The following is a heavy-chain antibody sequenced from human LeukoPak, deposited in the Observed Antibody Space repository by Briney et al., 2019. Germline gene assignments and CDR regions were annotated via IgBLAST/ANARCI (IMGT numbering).Heavy chain of an antibody. CDR2: INTNTGNP. CDR1: GYTFTNYA. Sequence: VASVKVSCKASGYTFTNYAMHWVRQAPGQGLEWMGWINTNTGNPTYAQGFTGRFVFSLDTSVSTAYLQISSLRAGDTAVYYCASASGPVDYWGQGTLVTVSS. D-gene: IGHD6-19*01. J-gene: IGHJ4*02. CDR3: ASASGPVDY. V-gene: IGHV7-4-1*02.